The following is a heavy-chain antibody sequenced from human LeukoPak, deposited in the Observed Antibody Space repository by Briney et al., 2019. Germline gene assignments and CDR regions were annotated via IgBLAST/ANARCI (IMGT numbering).Heavy chain of an antibody. CDR3: ARAALTTATILVFDY. D-gene: IGHD5-12*01. V-gene: IGHV1-46*01. J-gene: IGHJ4*02. Sequence: ASVKVSCKASGYTFTSYYMHWVRQAPGQGLEWMGIINPSGGSTSYAQKFQGRVTMTRDTSTSTVYMGLSSLRSEDTAVYYCARAALTTATILVFDYWGQGTLVTVSS. CDR1: GYTFTSYY. CDR2: INPSGGST.